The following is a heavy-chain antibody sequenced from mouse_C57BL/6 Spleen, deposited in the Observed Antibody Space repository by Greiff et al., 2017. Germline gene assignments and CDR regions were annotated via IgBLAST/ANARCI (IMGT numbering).Heavy chain of an antibody. CDR1: GYTFTSYW. J-gene: IGHJ2*01. CDR2: IHPNSGST. D-gene: IGHD4-1*01. CDR3: ARTNWVYFDY. Sequence: QVQLQQPGAELVKPGASVKLSCKASGYTFTSYWMHWVKQRPGQGLEWIGMIHPNSGSTNYNEKFKSKATLTVDTSSSTAYMQHSSLTSEDAAVYYCARTNWVYFDYWGQGTTLTVSS. V-gene: IGHV1-64*01.